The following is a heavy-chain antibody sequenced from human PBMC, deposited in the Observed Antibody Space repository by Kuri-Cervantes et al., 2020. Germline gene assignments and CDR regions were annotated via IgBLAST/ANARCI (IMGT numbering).Heavy chain of an antibody. CDR2: IYYSGST. V-gene: IGHV4-59*12. J-gene: IGHJ3*02. D-gene: IGHD3-9*01. CDR3: ARGNWLFDAFDI. CDR1: GGSISSYY. Sequence: SETLSLTCTVSGGSISSYYWSWIRQPPGKGLEWIGYIYYSGSTNYNPSLKSRVTISVETSKNQFSLNLSSVTAADTAVCYCARGNWLFDAFDIWGQGTMVTVSS.